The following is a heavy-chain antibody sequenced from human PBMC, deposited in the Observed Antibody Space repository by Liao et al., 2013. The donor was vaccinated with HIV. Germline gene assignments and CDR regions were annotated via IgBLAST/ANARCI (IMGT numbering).Heavy chain of an antibody. D-gene: IGHD5-18*01. J-gene: IGHJ4*02. CDR2: INHSGST. CDR3: ARSRLLWLRYIY. CDR1: GGSFSGYY. V-gene: IGHV4-34*01. Sequence: QVQLQQWGAGLLKPSETLSLTCAVYGGSFSGYYWSWIRQPPGKGLEWIGEINHSGSTNYNPSLKSRVTISVDTSKNQFSLKLSSVTAADTAVYYCARSRLLWLRYIYWGQGTLVTVSS.